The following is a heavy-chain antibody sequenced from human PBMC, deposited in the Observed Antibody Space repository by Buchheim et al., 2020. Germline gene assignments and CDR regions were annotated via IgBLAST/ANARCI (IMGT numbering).Heavy chain of an antibody. Sequence: QVQLVQSGAEVKKPGASVKVSCKASGYTFTSYDINWVRQATGQGLEWMGWMNPNSGNTGYAQKFQGRVTMTRNTSISTAYMELSSLRSEDTAVYCCARGLKDCSGGSCYPYYYYYYYMDVWGKGTT. CDR1: GYTFTSYD. CDR2: MNPNSGNT. V-gene: IGHV1-8*01. J-gene: IGHJ6*03. CDR3: ARGLKDCSGGSCYPYYYYYYYMDV. D-gene: IGHD2-15*01.